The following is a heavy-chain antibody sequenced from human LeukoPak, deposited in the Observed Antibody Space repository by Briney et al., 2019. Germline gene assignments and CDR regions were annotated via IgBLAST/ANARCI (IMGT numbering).Heavy chain of an antibody. J-gene: IGHJ5*02. CDR1: GFTVSSNY. CDR3: ARGRAAAGTYWFDP. D-gene: IGHD6-13*01. V-gene: IGHV3-66*01. Sequence: GGSLRLSCAASGFTVSSNYMSWVRQAPGKGLEWVSVIYSGGSTYYADSVKGRFTISRDNSKNTLYLQMNSLRAEDTAVYYCARGRAAAGTYWFDPWGQGTLVTVSS. CDR2: IYSGGST.